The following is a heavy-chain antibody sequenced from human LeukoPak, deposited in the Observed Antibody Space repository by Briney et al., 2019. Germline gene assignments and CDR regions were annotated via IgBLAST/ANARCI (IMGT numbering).Heavy chain of an antibody. Sequence: GGSLRLSCAASGFTFSSYEMNWVRQAPGKGLEWVSYISSSGSTIYYADSVKGRFTISRDNAKNSLYLQMNSLRAEDTAVYYCARDRAPAALGGNWFDPWGQGTLVTVSS. J-gene: IGHJ5*02. CDR2: ISSSGSTI. D-gene: IGHD2-2*01. CDR1: GFTFSSYE. V-gene: IGHV3-48*03. CDR3: ARDRAPAALGGNWFDP.